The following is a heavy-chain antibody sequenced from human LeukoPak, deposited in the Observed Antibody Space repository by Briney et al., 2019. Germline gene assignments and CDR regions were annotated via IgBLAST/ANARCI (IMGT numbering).Heavy chain of an antibody. D-gene: IGHD2-2*01. CDR1: GFTFSSYS. V-gene: IGHV3-21*01. CDR3: ARDSPPDIGVVPAALTMDV. CDR2: ISSSSSCI. J-gene: IGHJ6*03. Sequence: GGSLRLSCAASGFTFSSYSMNWVRQAPGKGLEWVSSISSSSSCIYYADSVKGRFTISRDNHKKSLYLQMNSLRAEDTAVYYCARDSPPDIGVVPAALTMDVWGKGTTVTVSS.